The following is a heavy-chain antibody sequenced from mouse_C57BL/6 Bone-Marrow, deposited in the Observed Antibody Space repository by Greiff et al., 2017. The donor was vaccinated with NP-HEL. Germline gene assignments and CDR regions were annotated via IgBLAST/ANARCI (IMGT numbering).Heavy chain of an antibody. Sequence: VQLQQPGAELVKPGASVKLSCKASGYTFTSYWMQWVKQRPGQGLEWIGEIDPSDSYTNYNQKFKGKATLTVDTSSSTAYMQLSSLTSEDSSVYYCSYRGFAYWGQGTLVTVSA. CDR1: GYTFTSYW. V-gene: IGHV1-50*01. CDR2: IDPSDSYT. CDR3: SYRGFAY. J-gene: IGHJ3*01.